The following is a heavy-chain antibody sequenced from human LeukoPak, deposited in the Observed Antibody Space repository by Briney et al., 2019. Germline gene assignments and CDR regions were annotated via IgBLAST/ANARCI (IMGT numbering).Heavy chain of an antibody. CDR2: IKQDGSEK. CDR1: GFTFDDYG. D-gene: IGHD1-26*01. Sequence: GGSLRLSCAASGFTFDDYGMSWVRQAPGKGLEWVANIKQDGSEKYYVDSVKGRFTISRDNAKNSLYLQMNSLRAEDTAVYYCARDKIVGATYFDYWGQGTLVTVSS. J-gene: IGHJ4*02. CDR3: ARDKIVGATYFDY. V-gene: IGHV3-7*01.